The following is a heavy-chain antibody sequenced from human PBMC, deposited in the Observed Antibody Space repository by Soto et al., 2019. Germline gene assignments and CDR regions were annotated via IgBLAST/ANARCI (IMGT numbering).Heavy chain of an antibody. CDR2: IWYDGSNK. V-gene: IGHV3-33*01. D-gene: IGHD2-2*01. J-gene: IGHJ6*02. CDR1: GFTFSSYG. Sequence: GGSLRLSCAASGFTFSSYGMHWVRQAPGKGLEWVAVIWYDGSNKYYADSVKGRFTISRDNSKNTLYLQMNSLRAEDTAVYYCARDPGDIVVVPAARAFYYYYGMDVWGHGTTVTVSS. CDR3: ARDPGDIVVVPAARAFYYYYGMDV.